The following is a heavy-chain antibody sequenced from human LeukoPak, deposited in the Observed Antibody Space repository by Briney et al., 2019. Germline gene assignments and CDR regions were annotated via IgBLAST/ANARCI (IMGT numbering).Heavy chain of an antibody. Sequence: GGSLRLSCAASGFTFSNAWMSWVRQAPGKGLEWVSAISGRGDRTSYADSVRGRVTISRDNSKNTLYLQMNSLRVEDTAVYYPLIPAMNYWGQGTLVIVSS. CDR3: LIPAMNY. V-gene: IGHV3-23*01. D-gene: IGHD2-2*01. J-gene: IGHJ4*02. CDR2: ISGRGDRT. CDR1: GFTFSNAW.